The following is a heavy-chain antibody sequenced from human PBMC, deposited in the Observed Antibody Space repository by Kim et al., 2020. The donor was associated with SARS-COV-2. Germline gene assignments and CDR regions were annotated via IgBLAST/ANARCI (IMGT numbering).Heavy chain of an antibody. D-gene: IGHD5-18*01. CDR2: IIPILGIA. Sequence: SVKVSCKASGGTFSSYAISWVRQAPGQGLEWMGRIIPILGIANYAQKFQGRVTITADKSTSTAYMELSSLRSEDTAVYYCARESVSRGYRYGDYWGQGTLVTVSA. CDR1: GGTFSSYA. CDR3: ARESVSRGYRYGDY. V-gene: IGHV1-69*04. J-gene: IGHJ4*02.